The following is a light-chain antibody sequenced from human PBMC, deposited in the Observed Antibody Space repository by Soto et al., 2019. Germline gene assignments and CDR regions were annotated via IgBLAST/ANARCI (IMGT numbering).Light chain of an antibody. CDR3: QKYNSAPWT. V-gene: IGKV1-27*01. CDR1: QGISNY. J-gene: IGKJ1*01. CDR2: VAS. Sequence: DIQMTQSPSSLSASVGDRVTITCRASQGISNYLAWYQQQPGKVPKLLIYVASTLQSGVPSRSSGSGSGTDFTLPTSSLQPEDVPTYYCQKYNSAPWTFGQVTKVEIK.